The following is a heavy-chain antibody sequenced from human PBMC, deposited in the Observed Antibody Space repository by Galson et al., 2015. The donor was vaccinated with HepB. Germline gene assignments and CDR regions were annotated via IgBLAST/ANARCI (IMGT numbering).Heavy chain of an antibody. J-gene: IGHJ5*02. CDR3: ARSSTVVTGNLFDP. D-gene: IGHD4-23*01. CDR2: IIPIFGTA. V-gene: IGHV1-69*13. CDR1: GGTLSSYA. Sequence: SVKVSCKASGGTLSSYAISWVRQAPGQGLEWMGGIIPIFGTANYAQKFQGRVTITADESTSTAYMELSSLRSEDTAVYYCARSSTVVTGNLFDPWGQGTLVTVSS.